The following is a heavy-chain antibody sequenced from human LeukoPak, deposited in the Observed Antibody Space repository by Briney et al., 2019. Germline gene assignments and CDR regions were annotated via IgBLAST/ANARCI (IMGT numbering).Heavy chain of an antibody. CDR2: IYYSGST. CDR3: ARIFTDSGGYYSEY. V-gene: IGHV4-59*01. CDR1: GGSISRSY. J-gene: IGHJ4*02. Sequence: SETLSLTCTVSGGSISRSYWSWIRQPPGKGLEWIGYIYYSGSTNYNPSLKSRVTISVDTSKNQFSLKLTSVSAADTAVYYCARIFTDSGGYYSEYWGQGTLVTVSS. D-gene: IGHD3-22*01.